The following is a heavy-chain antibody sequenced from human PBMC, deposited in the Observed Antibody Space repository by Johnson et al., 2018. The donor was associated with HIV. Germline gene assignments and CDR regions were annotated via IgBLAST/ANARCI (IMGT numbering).Heavy chain of an antibody. CDR1: GFTFSSYA. D-gene: IGHD3-10*01. CDR3: ARDSGVPGNDAFDI. V-gene: IGHV3-30-3*01. Sequence: QVQLVESGGGVVQPGRSLRLSCAASGFTFSSYAMHWVRQAPGKGLDWVTVISYDGSNKYYADSVKGRFTISRDNSKNTLYLQLSSLRSEDTAVYYCARDSGVPGNDAFDIWGQGTMVTVSS. CDR2: ISYDGSNK. J-gene: IGHJ3*02.